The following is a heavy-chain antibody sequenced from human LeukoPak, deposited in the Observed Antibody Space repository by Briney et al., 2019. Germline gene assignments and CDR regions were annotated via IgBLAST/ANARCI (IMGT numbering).Heavy chain of an antibody. J-gene: IGHJ6*03. CDR3: AKCSEQWQAFYYYYYMDV. CDR2: ISGSGGST. CDR1: GFTFSSYS. V-gene: IGHV3-23*01. D-gene: IGHD6-19*01. Sequence: HSGGSLRLSCAASGFTFSSYSMNWVRQAPGKGLEWVSAISGSGGSTYYADSVKGRFTISRDNSKNTLYLQMNSLRAEDTAVYYCAKCSEQWQAFYYYYYMDVWGKGTTVTISS.